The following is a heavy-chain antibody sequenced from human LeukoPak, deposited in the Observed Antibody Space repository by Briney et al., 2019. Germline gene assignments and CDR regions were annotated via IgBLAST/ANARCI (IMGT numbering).Heavy chain of an antibody. J-gene: IGHJ5*02. V-gene: IGHV1-69*13. CDR3: ARDRRWEP. CDR2: IIPIFGTA. CDR1: GGTFSNYA. D-gene: IGHD1-26*01. Sequence: SVKVSCKASGGTFSNYAISWVRQAPGQGLEWMGAIIPIFGTANYAQKFQGRVTITADESTSTAYMELSSLRSEDTAVYYCARDRRWEPWGQGTLVTVSS.